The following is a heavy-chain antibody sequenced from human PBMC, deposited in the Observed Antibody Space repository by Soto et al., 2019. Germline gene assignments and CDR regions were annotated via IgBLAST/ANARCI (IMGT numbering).Heavy chain of an antibody. CDR1: GYTFTGYY. CDR3: ARDRIDSGSYWGPPTY. V-gene: IGHV1-2*02. J-gene: IGHJ4*02. Sequence: EASVKVSCKASGYTFTGYYMHWVRQAPGQGLEWMGWINPNSGGTNYAQKFQGRVTMTRDTSISTAYMELSRLRSDDTAVYYCARDRIDSGSYWGPPTYWGQGALVTVSS. CDR2: INPNSGGT. D-gene: IGHD1-26*01.